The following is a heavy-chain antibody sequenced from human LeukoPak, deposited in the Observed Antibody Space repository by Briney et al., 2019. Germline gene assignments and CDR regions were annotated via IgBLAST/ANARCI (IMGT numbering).Heavy chain of an antibody. Sequence: PSETLSLTCAVYGGSFSGYYWSWIRQPPGKGLEWIGEINHSGSTNYNPSLKSRVTISVDTSKNQFSLKLSSVTAADTAVYYCARGKIYCSSTSCYIPRGYYYMDVWGKGTTVIVSS. J-gene: IGHJ6*03. V-gene: IGHV4-34*01. D-gene: IGHD2-2*02. CDR1: GGSFSGYY. CDR3: ARGKIYCSSTSCYIPRGYYYMDV. CDR2: INHSGST.